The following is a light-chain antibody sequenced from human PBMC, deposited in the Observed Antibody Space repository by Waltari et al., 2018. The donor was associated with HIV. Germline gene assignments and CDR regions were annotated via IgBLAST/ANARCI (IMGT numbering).Light chain of an antibody. CDR1: QSVRSSY. J-gene: IGKJ2*01. V-gene: IGKV3-20*01. Sequence: EIVSTQSPGTLSLSPGERATLSCRASQSVRSSYLAWYHQRVGQAPRLLIYGASSRATGIPDRFSGSGSGTNYTLTITRLEPEDFVVYYCQQYGSSPYTFGQRTKLVIK. CDR3: QQYGSSPYT. CDR2: GAS.